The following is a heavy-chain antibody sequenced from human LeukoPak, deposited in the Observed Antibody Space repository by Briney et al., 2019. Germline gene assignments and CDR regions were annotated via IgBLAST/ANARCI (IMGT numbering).Heavy chain of an antibody. Sequence: GGSLRLSCAASGFTFSSYEMNWVRQAPGKGLEWVSYISSSGSTIYYADSVKGRFTISRDNAKNSLHLQMNSLRDEDTAVYYCARAGGSDWGFDYWGQGTQVTVSS. CDR2: ISSSGSTI. V-gene: IGHV3-48*03. D-gene: IGHD1-26*01. J-gene: IGHJ4*02. CDR1: GFTFSSYE. CDR3: ARAGGSDWGFDY.